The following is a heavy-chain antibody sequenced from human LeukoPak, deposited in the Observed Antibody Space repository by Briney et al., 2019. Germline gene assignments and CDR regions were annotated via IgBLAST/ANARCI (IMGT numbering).Heavy chain of an antibody. CDR3: ARHYYGSGYYYYYYMDV. D-gene: IGHD3-10*01. CDR2: INHSGST. Sequence: PSETLSLTCAVYGGSFSGYYWSWIRQPPGKGLEWIGEINHSGSTNYNPSLKSRVTISVDTSKNQFSLKLSSVTAADTAVYYCARHYYGSGYYYYYYMDVWGKGTTVTVSS. V-gene: IGHV4-34*01. CDR1: GGSFSGYY. J-gene: IGHJ6*03.